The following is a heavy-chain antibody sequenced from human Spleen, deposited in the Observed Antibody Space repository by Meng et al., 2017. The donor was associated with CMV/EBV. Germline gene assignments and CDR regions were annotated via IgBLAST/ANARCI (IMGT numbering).Heavy chain of an antibody. Sequence: SVKVSCKASGGTFSSYAISWVRQAPGQGLEWMGGIIPIFGTANYAQKFQGRVTITTDESTSTAYMELSSLRSEDTAVYYCAGYYGSGAQRYGMDVWGQGTTVTVSS. V-gene: IGHV1-69*05. J-gene: IGHJ6*02. CDR2: IIPIFGTA. CDR1: GGTFSSYA. CDR3: AGYYGSGAQRYGMDV. D-gene: IGHD3-10*01.